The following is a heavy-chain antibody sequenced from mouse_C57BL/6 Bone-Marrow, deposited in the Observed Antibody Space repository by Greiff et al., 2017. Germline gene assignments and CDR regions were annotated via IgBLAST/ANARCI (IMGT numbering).Heavy chain of an antibody. CDR2: IDPENGDT. CDR1: GFNIKDDY. CDR3: TTGYYGRRYFDV. V-gene: IGHV14-4*01. D-gene: IGHD1-1*01. J-gene: IGHJ1*03. Sequence: DVKLQESGAELVRPGASVKLSCTASGFNIKDDYMHWVKQRPEQGLEWIGWIDPENGDTEYASKFQGKATITADTSSNTAYLQLSSLTSEDTAVYYCTTGYYGRRYFDVWGTGTTVTVSS.